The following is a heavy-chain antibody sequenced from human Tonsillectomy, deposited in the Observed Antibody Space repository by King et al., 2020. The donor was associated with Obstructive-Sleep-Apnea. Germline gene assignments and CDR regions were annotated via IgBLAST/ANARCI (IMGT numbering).Heavy chain of an antibody. D-gene: IGHD3-22*01. J-gene: IGHJ4*02. CDR1: GGSISSNY. CDR2: IYYSGST. Sequence: QLQESGPGLVKPSETLSLTCSVSGGSISSNYWSWIRQPPGKGLEWIGYIYYSGSTKYNPSLKSRVTISIDTSRNQFSLRLNSVTAADTAVYYCARHHGIYDTLWYFDFGGQGTLVTVSS. CDR3: ARHHGIYDTLWYFDF. V-gene: IGHV4-59*08.